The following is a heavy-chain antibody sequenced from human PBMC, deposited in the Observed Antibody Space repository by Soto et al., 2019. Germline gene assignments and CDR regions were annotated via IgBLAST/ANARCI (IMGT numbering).Heavy chain of an antibody. D-gene: IGHD2-15*01. CDR3: ARDLMGYCSGGSCYEAFDI. J-gene: IGHJ3*02. CDR1: GGSISSGGYY. V-gene: IGHV4-31*03. CDR2: IYYSGST. Sequence: QVQLQESGPGLVKPSQTLSLTCTVSGGSISSGGYYWSWIRQHPGKGLEWIGYIYYSGSTYYNPSLKSRVTISVDTSKNQFYLKLSSVTAADTAVYYCARDLMGYCSGGSCYEAFDIWGQGTMVTVSS.